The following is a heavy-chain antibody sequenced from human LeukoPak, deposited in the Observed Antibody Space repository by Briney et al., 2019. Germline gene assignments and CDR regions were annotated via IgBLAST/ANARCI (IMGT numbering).Heavy chain of an antibody. CDR1: GFTFSSYA. V-gene: IGHV3-23*01. J-gene: IGHJ4*02. Sequence: PGGSLRLSCAASGFTFSSYAMSWVRQAPGKGLEWVSAISGSGGSTYYADSVKGRFTISRDNSKNTLYLQMNSLRAEDRAVYYCAKVSISSGWYSAFDYWGQGTLVTVSS. CDR3: AKVSISSGWYSAFDY. D-gene: IGHD6-19*01. CDR2: ISGSGGST.